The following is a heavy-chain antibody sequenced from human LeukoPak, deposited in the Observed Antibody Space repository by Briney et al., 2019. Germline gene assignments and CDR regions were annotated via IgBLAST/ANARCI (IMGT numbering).Heavy chain of an antibody. D-gene: IGHD6-13*01. CDR3: ARRGGIAAAGTYDY. CDR2: IYYSGST. Sequence: PSETLSLTCTVSGGSISSYYWSWIREPPGKGLEWIGYIYYSGSTNYNPSLKSRVTISVDTSKNQFSLKLSSVTAADTAVYYCARRGGIAAAGTYDYWGQGTLVTVS. J-gene: IGHJ4*02. V-gene: IGHV4-59*01. CDR1: GGSISSYY.